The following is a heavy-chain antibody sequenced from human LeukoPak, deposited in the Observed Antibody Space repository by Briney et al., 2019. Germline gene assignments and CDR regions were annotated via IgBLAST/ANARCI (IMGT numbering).Heavy chain of an antibody. D-gene: IGHD3-10*01. CDR2: ISAYNGNT. Sequence: ASVKVSCKASGYTFTCYGISWVRQAPGQGLEWMGWISAYNGNTNYAQKLQGRVTMTTDTSTSTAYMELRSLRSDDTAVYYCARDQNYYGSGSYYNLRTGNWFDPWGQGTLVTVSS. CDR3: ARDQNYYGSGSYYNLRTGNWFDP. J-gene: IGHJ5*02. CDR1: GYTFTCYG. V-gene: IGHV1-18*01.